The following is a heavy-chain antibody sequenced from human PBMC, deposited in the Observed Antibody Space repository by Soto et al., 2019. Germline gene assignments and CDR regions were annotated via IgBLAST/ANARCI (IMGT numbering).Heavy chain of an antibody. J-gene: IGHJ6*02. CDR3: ARDQEVHDSRGHKIRAMDV. D-gene: IGHD6-19*01. CDR2: ISESGTSM. CDR1: GFPFSRYE. V-gene: IGHV3-48*03. Sequence: WGSLRLSCSASGFPFSRYEMNWVRQAPGKGLEWISYISESGTSMYYADAVKGRFAISRDNAQNSLYLQMNSLRIEDTAVYYCARDQEVHDSRGHKIRAMDVWGQGTTVTVSS.